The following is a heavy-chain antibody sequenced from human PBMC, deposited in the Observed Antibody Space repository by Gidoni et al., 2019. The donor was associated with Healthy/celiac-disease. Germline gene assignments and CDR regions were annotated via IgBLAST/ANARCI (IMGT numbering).Heavy chain of an antibody. CDR1: GFTFSSYG. CDR2: ISYDGSNK. CDR3: AKDQLWFGESEGGFDY. J-gene: IGHJ4*02. V-gene: IGHV3-30*18. D-gene: IGHD3-10*01. Sequence: QVQLVESGGGVVQPGRSLRLSCAASGFTFSSYGMHWVRQAPGKGLAWVAVISYDGSNKYYADSVKGRFTISRDNSKNTLYLQMNSLRAEDTAVYYCAKDQLWFGESEGGFDYWGQGTLVTVSS.